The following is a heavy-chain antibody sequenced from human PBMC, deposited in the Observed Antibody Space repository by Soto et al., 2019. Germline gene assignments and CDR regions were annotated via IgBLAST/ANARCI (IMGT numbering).Heavy chain of an antibody. Sequence: ASVKVSCKASGYTFTSYAMHWVRQAPGQRLEWMGWINAGNGNTKYSQKFQGRVTITRGTSASTAYMELSSLRSEDTAVYYCARSFSLWFGEFLFDYWGQGTLVTVSS. CDR2: INAGNGNT. D-gene: IGHD3-10*01. CDR1: GYTFTSYA. J-gene: IGHJ4*02. V-gene: IGHV1-3*01. CDR3: ARSFSLWFGEFLFDY.